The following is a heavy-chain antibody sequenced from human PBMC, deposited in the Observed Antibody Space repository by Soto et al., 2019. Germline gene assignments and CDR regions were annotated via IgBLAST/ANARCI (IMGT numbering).Heavy chain of an antibody. CDR3: TRGEWELSY. CDR2: MSPRSGAT. V-gene: IGHV1-8*01. CDR1: GYTFSIYD. D-gene: IGHD1-26*01. J-gene: IGHJ4*02. Sequence: APVKVSCKVSGYTFSIYDINWVRQATGQGPEWMGWMSPRSGATGYAQKFEGRVTMTRDSSESTAYMELSSLTSDDTAIYYCTRGEWELSYWGQGTPVTVSS.